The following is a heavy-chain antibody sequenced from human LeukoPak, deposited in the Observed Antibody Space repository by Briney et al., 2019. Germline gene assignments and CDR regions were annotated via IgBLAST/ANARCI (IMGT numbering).Heavy chain of an antibody. CDR2: LNPNTGHA. D-gene: IGHD5-24*01. CDR3: AKDRDGADRIIL. CDR1: AYDFTGYY. J-gene: IGHJ4*02. Sequence: ASVKVSCKVVAYDFTGYYIHWVRQAPGQGPEWMGRLNPNTGHAVYAFKFQGRVTITRDTSSSTAYMEVTRLTSDDTALFYCAKDRDGADRIILWGQGTLVTVSS. V-gene: IGHV1-2*06.